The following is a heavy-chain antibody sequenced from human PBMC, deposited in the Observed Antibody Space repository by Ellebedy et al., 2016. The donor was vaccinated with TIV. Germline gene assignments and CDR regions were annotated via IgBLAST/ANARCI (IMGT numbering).Heavy chain of an antibody. Sequence: SETLSLTXTLSGGSISSGAYYWTWIRQPAGKGLEWIGRIYTSGSPIYNPSLKSRVTMSIDTSKNHFSLEVNSVTAADTAVYYCASLTIPGGSDFWGQGTLVTVSS. V-gene: IGHV4-61*02. CDR1: GGSISSGAYY. D-gene: IGHD3-3*01. CDR2: IYTSGSP. J-gene: IGHJ4*02. CDR3: ASLTIPGGSDF.